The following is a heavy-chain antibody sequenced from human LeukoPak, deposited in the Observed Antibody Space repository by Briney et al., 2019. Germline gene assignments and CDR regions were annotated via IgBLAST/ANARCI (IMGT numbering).Heavy chain of an antibody. V-gene: IGHV3-30-3*01. J-gene: IGHJ4*02. CDR2: ISYDGSNK. Sequence: PGGSLRLSCAVPGLTFSSSWMHWVRQAPGKGLEWVAVISYDGSNKYYADSVKGRFTISRDNSKNTLYLQMNSLRAEDTAVYYCARDPTEERVGASFDYWGQGTLVTVSS. CDR3: ARDPTEERVGASFDY. CDR1: GLTFSSSW. D-gene: IGHD1-26*01.